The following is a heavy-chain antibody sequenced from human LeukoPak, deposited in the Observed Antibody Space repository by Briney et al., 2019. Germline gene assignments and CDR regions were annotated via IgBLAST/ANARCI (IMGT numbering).Heavy chain of an antibody. D-gene: IGHD6-6*01. Sequence: ASVRVSSKASVYTFTGYYMQWVRQAPGQGVEWMGWINPNSGGTNYAQKFQGRVTMTSDTSISTAYMELSRLRSDDTAVYYCARLTISSIAARHNYYYYMDVWGKGTTVTVSS. J-gene: IGHJ6*03. V-gene: IGHV1-2*02. CDR3: ARLTISSIAARHNYYYYMDV. CDR1: VYTFTGYY. CDR2: INPNSGGT.